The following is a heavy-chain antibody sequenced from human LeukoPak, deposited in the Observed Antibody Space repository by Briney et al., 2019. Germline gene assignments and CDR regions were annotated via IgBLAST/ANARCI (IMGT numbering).Heavy chain of an antibody. V-gene: IGHV4-31*03. Sequence: SETLSLTCTVSGGSISSGGYYWSWIRQHPGRGLGWIGYIYYSGSTYYNPSLKSRVTISVDTSKNQFSLKLSSVTAADTAVYYCARGRGDYGDYVKDAFDIWGQGTMVTVSS. D-gene: IGHD4-17*01. CDR2: IYYSGST. CDR3: ARGRGDYGDYVKDAFDI. J-gene: IGHJ3*02. CDR1: GGSISSGGYY.